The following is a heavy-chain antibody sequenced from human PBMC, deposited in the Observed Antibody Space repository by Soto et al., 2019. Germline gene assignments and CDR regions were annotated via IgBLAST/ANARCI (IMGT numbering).Heavy chain of an antibody. CDR3: ARDHSIAAAGRTYYYYGMDV. V-gene: IGHV1-2*04. Sequence: ASVKVACKASGCTFPGYYMRWVRQTPGQGLEWMGWINPNSGGTNYAQKFQGWVTMTRDTSISTAYMELSRLRSDDTAVYYCARDHSIAAAGRTYYYYGMDVWGQGTTVTVSS. CDR1: GCTFPGYY. J-gene: IGHJ6*02. D-gene: IGHD6-13*01. CDR2: INPNSGGT.